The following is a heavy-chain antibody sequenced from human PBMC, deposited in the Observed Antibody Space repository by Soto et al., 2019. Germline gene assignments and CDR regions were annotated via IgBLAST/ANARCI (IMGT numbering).Heavy chain of an antibody. CDR2: IIPIFGTA. V-gene: IGHV1-69*13. CDR3: ARGRVYGSGGYSHANYYYGMDV. Sequence: SVKVSCKASGGTFSIYAISCVLQSPLQGLEWMGGIIPIFGTANYAQKFQGRVTITADESTSTAYMELSSLRSEDTAVYYCARGRVYGSGGYSHANYYYGMDVWGQGTTVTVS. D-gene: IGHD3-10*01. J-gene: IGHJ6*02. CDR1: GGTFSIYA.